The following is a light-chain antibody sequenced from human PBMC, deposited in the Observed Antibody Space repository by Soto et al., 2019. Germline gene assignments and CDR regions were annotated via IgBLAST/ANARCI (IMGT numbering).Light chain of an antibody. CDR3: QQYGSLSWT. J-gene: IGKJ1*01. CDR1: QSVSSSY. Sequence: EIVLTQSPGTLSFSPWEISTLSFSASQSVSSSYLAWYQQKPGQAPRLLIYGASSRATDIPARFSGSGSGTDFTLTISRLEPEDFAVYHCQQYGSLSWTFGQGTKVDIK. CDR2: GAS. V-gene: IGKV3-20*01.